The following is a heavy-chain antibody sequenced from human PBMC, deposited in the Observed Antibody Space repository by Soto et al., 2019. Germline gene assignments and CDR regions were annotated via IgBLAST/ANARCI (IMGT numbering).Heavy chain of an antibody. J-gene: IGHJ5*02. CDR2: ISSSGSTI. Sequence: GGSLRLSCTDSGFTFSSYEMNWVRQAPGKGLEWVSYISSSGSTIYYADSVKGRFTIPRDNARNSLYLQMNSLRAEDTAVYYCARDDYGDYANWFDPWGQGTLVTVSS. CDR1: GFTFSSYE. CDR3: ARDDYGDYANWFDP. V-gene: IGHV3-48*03. D-gene: IGHD4-17*01.